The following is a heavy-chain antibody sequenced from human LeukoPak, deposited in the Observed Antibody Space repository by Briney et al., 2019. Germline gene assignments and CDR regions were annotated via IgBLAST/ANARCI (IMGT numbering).Heavy chain of an antibody. CDR3: ARGASGYDSSGYYQHFYYYMDV. CDR2: IISIFGTA. D-gene: IGHD3-22*01. J-gene: IGHJ6*03. CDR1: GGSFSSYA. V-gene: IGHV1-69*05. Sequence: SVKVSCKASGGSFSSYAISWVRQAPGQGLEWMGGIISIFGTANYAQKFQGRVTITTDESTRIAYMELSSLRSEDTAVYYCARGASGYDSSGYYQHFYYYMDVWGKGTTVTVSS.